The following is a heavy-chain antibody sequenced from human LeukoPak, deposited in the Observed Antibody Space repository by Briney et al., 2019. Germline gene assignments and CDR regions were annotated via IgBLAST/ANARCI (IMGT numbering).Heavy chain of an antibody. CDR1: GDSISNYY. Sequence: SETLSLTCTVSGDSISNYYWSWIRQPPGKGLDWIGYIYYSGSTSYNPSLKSRVTISVDTSRNQFSLKVSSVTAADTAVYYCARGRYSSGQFDYWGQGTLVTVSS. CDR2: IYYSGST. J-gene: IGHJ4*02. D-gene: IGHD6-19*01. CDR3: ARGRYSSGQFDY. V-gene: IGHV4-59*01.